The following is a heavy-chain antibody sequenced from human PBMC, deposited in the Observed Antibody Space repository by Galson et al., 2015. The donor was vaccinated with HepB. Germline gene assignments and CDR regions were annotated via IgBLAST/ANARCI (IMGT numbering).Heavy chain of an antibody. D-gene: IGHD6-19*01. Sequence: SVKVSCKASGGTFSSYTISWVRQAPGQGLEWMGRIIPILGIANYAQKFQGRVTITADKSTSTAYMELSSLRSEDAAVYYCARTAVPIAVAGNFDYWGQGTLVTVSS. CDR2: IIPILGIA. J-gene: IGHJ4*02. CDR3: ARTAVPIAVAGNFDY. CDR1: GGTFSSYT. V-gene: IGHV1-69*02.